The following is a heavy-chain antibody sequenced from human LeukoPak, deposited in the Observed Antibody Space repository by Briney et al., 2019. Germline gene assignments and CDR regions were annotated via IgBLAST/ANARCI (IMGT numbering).Heavy chain of an antibody. CDR3: AREMATIRAPFDY. D-gene: IGHD5-24*01. V-gene: IGHV1-46*01. Sequence: ASVKVSCKASGYTFTSYYMHWVRQAAGQGLEWMGIINPSGGSTSYAQKFQGRVTMARDTSTSTVYMELSSLRSEDTAVYYCAREMATIRAPFDYWGQGTLVTVSS. CDR1: GYTFTSYY. CDR2: INPSGGST. J-gene: IGHJ4*02.